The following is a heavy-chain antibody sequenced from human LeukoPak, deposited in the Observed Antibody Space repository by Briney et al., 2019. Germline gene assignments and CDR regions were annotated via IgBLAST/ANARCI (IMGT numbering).Heavy chain of an antibody. CDR1: GGSISSGDYY. CDR3: ARTYYDILTGYFYGMDV. CDR2: IYYSGST. J-gene: IGHJ6*04. Sequence: SETLSLTCTVSGGSISSGDYYWSWIRQPPGKGLEWIGYIYYSGSTYYNPSLKSRVTISVDTSKNQFSLKLSSVTAADTAVYYCARTYYDILTGYFYGMDVWGKGTTVTVSS. D-gene: IGHD3-9*01. V-gene: IGHV4-30-4*01.